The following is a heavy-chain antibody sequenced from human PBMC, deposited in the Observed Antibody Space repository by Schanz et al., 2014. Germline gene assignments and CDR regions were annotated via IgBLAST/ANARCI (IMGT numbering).Heavy chain of an antibody. J-gene: IGHJ5*02. CDR1: GGTFSRLT. CDR2: VIPILGVT. D-gene: IGHD4-17*01. Sequence: QVQLVQSGADVKKPGSSVRVSCKASGGTFSRLTFSWVRQAPGQGLEWMGRVIPILGVTHYAQKFQGRVPITADKSTTTAYMELNSLNSDDTAVYYCATLDYADSVSWGQGTLVTVSS. V-gene: IGHV1-69*02. CDR3: ATLDYADSVS.